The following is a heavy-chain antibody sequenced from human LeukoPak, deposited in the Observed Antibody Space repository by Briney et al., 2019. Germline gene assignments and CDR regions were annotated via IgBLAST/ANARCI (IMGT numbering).Heavy chain of an antibody. J-gene: IGHJ4*02. CDR2: ISWNSGSI. Sequence: GGSLRLSCAASGFTVSSYGMSWVRQAPGKGLEWVSGISWNSGSIGYADSVKGRFTISRDNAKNSLYLQMNSLRAEDTALYYCAKAAAGAFDYWGQGTLVTVSS. CDR3: AKAAAGAFDY. D-gene: IGHD6-13*01. V-gene: IGHV3-9*01. CDR1: GFTVSSYG.